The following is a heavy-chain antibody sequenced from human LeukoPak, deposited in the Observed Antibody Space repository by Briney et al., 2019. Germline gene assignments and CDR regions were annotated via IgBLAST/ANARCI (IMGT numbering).Heavy chain of an antibody. V-gene: IGHV3-21*01. D-gene: IGHD6-13*01. J-gene: IGHJ6*03. CDR1: GFTFSTYS. CDR3: ARDIIAAAGSDRVVDYYYYYYMDV. CDR2: ISSSSDYI. Sequence: PGGSLRLSCAASGFTFSTYSMNWVRQAPGKGLEWVSSISSSSDYIYYADSVKGRFTISRDNSKNTLYLQMNSLRAEDTAVYYCARDIIAAAGSDRVVDYYYYYYMDVWGKGTTVTVSS.